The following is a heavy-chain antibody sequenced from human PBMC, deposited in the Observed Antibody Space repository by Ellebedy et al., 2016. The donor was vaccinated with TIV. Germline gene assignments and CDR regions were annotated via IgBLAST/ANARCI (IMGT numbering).Heavy chain of an antibody. CDR1: GFTFDDYA. V-gene: IGHV3-9*01. Sequence: GGSLRLXXAASGFTFDDYAMHWVRQAPGKGLEWVSGISWYSGSIGYADSVKGRFTISRDNAKNSLYLQMNSLRAEDTALYYCAKGSIAARLFRAFDIWGQGTMVTVSS. CDR2: ISWYSGSI. J-gene: IGHJ3*02. CDR3: AKGSIAARLFRAFDI. D-gene: IGHD6-6*01.